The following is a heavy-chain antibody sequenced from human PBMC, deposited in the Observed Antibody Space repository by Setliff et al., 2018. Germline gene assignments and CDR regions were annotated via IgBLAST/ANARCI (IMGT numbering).Heavy chain of an antibody. CDR1: GGSISSHY. V-gene: IGHV4-59*08. Sequence: SETLSLTCSVSGGSISSHYWSWIRQPPGKGLEWIGSIQNSGTTNYNSSLKSRVTISMDTSKNQFSLKLTSVTAADTAVYYCARRGAGMQYGDYVTFDPWGQGTLVTVSS. CDR3: ARRGAGMQYGDYVTFDP. CDR2: IQNSGTT. D-gene: IGHD4-17*01. J-gene: IGHJ5*02.